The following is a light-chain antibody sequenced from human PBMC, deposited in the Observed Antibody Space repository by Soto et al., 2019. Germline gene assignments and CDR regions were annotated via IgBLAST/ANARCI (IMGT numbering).Light chain of an antibody. CDR1: TSNIGSNY. V-gene: IGLV1-47*01. CDR2: RHN. Sequence: QSVLTQPPSASGTPGQGVTISCSGSTSNIGSNYVYWYQQLPGTAPKLLIYRHNQRPSGFPDRFSGSKSGTSASLAISGLRSYDEADYFCATWDDSLNGFYVFGTGTKVTVL. CDR3: ATWDDSLNGFYV. J-gene: IGLJ1*01.